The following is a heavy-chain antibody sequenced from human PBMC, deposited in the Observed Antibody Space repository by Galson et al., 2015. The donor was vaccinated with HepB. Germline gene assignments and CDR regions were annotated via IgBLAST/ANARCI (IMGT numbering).Heavy chain of an antibody. CDR2: MNPNSGNT. CDR1: GYTFTSYD. CDR3: ARIPQYYDFWSGYFNWFDP. J-gene: IGHJ5*02. Sequence: SVKVSCKASGYTFTSYDINWVRQATGQGLEWMGWMNPNSGNTGYAQKFQGRVTMTRNTSISTAYMELSSLRSEDTAVYYCARIPQYYDFWSGYFNWFDPWGQGTLVTVSS. V-gene: IGHV1-8*01. D-gene: IGHD3-3*01.